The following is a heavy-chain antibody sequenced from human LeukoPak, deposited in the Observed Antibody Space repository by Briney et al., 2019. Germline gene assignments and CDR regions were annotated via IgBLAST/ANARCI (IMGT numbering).Heavy chain of an antibody. J-gene: IGHJ4*02. Sequence: PSETLSLTCTVSGGSISSYYWSWIRQPPGKGLEWIGYIYYSGSTNYNASLKSRVTISVDTSKNQFSLKLSSVTAADTAVYYCARYSSSWYFPHCDYWGQGTLVTVSS. CDR2: IYYSGST. CDR3: ARYSSSWYFPHCDY. D-gene: IGHD6-13*01. CDR1: GGSISSYY. V-gene: IGHV4-59*01.